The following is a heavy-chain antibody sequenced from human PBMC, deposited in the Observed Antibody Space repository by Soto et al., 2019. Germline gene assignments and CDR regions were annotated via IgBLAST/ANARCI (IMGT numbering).Heavy chain of an antibody. D-gene: IGHD3-10*01. CDR1: GGSISSGGYY. Sequence: QVQLLESGPGLVKPSQTLSLTCTVSGGSISSGGYYWSWIRQHPGKGLEWIGYIYYSGSTYYNPSLKSRVTISVDTSKNQFSLKLSSVTAADTTVYYCARGVTMVRGVIHTPYFDYWGQGTLVTVSS. CDR2: IYYSGST. J-gene: IGHJ4*02. V-gene: IGHV4-31*03. CDR3: ARGVTMVRGVIHTPYFDY.